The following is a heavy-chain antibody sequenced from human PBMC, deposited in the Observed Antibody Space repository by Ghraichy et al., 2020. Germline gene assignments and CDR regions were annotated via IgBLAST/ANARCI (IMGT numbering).Heavy chain of an antibody. CDR1: GGSISSYY. Sequence: ETLSLTCTVSGGSISSYYWSWIRQPPGKGLEWIGYIYYSGSTNYNPSLKSRVTISVDTSKNQFSLKLSSVTAADTAVYYCAREPAADFWSGYYGEAFDIWGQGTMVTVSS. CDR2: IYYSGST. CDR3: AREPAADFWSGYYGEAFDI. V-gene: IGHV4-59*01. D-gene: IGHD3-3*01. J-gene: IGHJ3*02.